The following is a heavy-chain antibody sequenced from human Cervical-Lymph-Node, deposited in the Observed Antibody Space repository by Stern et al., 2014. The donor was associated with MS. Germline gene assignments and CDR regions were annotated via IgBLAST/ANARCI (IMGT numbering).Heavy chain of an antibody. D-gene: IGHD3-22*01. J-gene: IGHJ3*02. Sequence: EVQLVESGGGLVQPGGSLRLSCAASGFTFSSYAMNWVRQAPGKGLEWVSAISGSGDSTYYADSVKGRFTISRDNSKSTLYVQMNGLRAEDTAVYYCAKAVCYDSSGYYYRCDAFDIWGQGTMVTVSS. CDR2: ISGSGDST. V-gene: IGHV3-23*04. CDR3: AKAVCYDSSGYYYRCDAFDI. CDR1: GFTFSSYA.